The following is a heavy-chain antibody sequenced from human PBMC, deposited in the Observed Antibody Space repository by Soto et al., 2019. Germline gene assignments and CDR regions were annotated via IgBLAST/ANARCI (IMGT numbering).Heavy chain of an antibody. CDR1: ALTLRAHW. Sequence: GGSLRHPYTGSALTLRAHWKLWVRQVPGEGLGWVSRINTDGSTTSYADSVKGRFTISRDNVKNTLFLQMNSLRAEDTAIYYFFPVSVGGQYVHYY. D-gene: IGHD1-26*01. J-gene: IGHJ6*01. CDR3: FPVSVGGQYVHYY. CDR2: INTDGSTT. V-gene: IGHV3-74*01.